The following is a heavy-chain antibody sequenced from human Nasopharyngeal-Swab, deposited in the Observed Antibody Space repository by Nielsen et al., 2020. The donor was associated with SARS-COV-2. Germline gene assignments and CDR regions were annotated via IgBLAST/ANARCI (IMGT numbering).Heavy chain of an antibody. CDR3: ARRPTNGDYGAYGMDV. V-gene: IGHV5-51*01. D-gene: IGHD4-17*01. CDR1: GYSFTSYW. CDR2: IYPGDSDT. Sequence: GESLKISCEGSGYSFTSYWIGWVRQMPGKGLEWMGIIYPGDSDTRYSPSFQGQVTISADKSISTAYLQWSSLKASDTAMYYCARRPTNGDYGAYGMDVWGQGITVTVSS. J-gene: IGHJ6*02.